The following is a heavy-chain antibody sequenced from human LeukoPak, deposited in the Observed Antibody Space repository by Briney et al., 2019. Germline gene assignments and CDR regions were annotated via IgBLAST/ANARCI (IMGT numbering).Heavy chain of an antibody. CDR2: ISYDGSNK. V-gene: IGHV3-30*04. CDR1: GFTFSSYA. CDR3: ARDRRGGDYEGYFDY. J-gene: IGHJ4*02. Sequence: GRSLRLSCAASGFTFSSYAMHWVRQAPGKGLEWEAVISYDGSNKYYADSVKGRFTISRDNSKNTLYLQMNSLRAEDTAVYYCARDRRGGDYEGYFDYWGQGTLVTVSS. D-gene: IGHD4-17*01.